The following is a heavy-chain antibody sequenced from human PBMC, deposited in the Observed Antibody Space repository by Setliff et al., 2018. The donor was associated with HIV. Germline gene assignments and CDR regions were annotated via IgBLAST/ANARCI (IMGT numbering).Heavy chain of an antibody. D-gene: IGHD3-10*01. CDR3: ARGKGVGGVIITGGLDV. CDR1: GHTFTNYD. CDR2: MNPNSGVS. V-gene: IGHV1-8*01. J-gene: IGHJ6*02. Sequence: ASVKVSCKPPGHTFTNYDIHWMRRAPGQGLEWMGWMNPNSGVSGYALKFHDRVTMTRDTSITTLYMELSSLTSEDTAVYYCARGKGVGGVIITGGLDVWRQGTTVTVSS.